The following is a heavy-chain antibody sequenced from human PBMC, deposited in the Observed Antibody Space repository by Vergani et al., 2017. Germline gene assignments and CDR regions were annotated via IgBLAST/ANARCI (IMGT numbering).Heavy chain of an antibody. V-gene: IGHV3-23*01. D-gene: IGHD6-13*01. CDR1: GFTFSSYA. Sequence: EVQLLESGGGLVQPGGSLRLSCAASGFTFSSYAMSWFRQAPGKGLEWLSVSSGSGGSTYYADSVKGRFTISRDNSKNTLYLQMNSLRTEDTAVYYCAKGAAGKGSGRYYYYYGMDVWGQGTTVTVSS. CDR2: SSGSGGST. J-gene: IGHJ6*02. CDR3: AKGAAGKGSGRYYYYYGMDV.